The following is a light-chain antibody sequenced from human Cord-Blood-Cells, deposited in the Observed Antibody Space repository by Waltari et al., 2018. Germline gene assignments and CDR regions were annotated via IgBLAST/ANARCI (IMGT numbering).Light chain of an antibody. CDR1: QSVSSN. J-gene: IGKJ1*01. Sequence: EIVMTQSPATLSVSPGERATLSCRASQSVSSNLAWYQQKPGQAPRRLIYGASSRATGIPASISGTGSGTEFTLTISSRASEDFAVYYCQQYNNWPPWTCGQGTKVEIK. CDR2: GAS. CDR3: QQYNNWPPWT. V-gene: IGKV3-15*01.